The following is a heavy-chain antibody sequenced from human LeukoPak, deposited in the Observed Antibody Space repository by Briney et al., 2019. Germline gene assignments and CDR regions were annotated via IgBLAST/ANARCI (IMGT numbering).Heavy chain of an antibody. CDR1: GYNFADHY. V-gene: IGHV1-2*02. Sequence: ASVKVSCQASGYNFADHYVHWVRQAPGQGLEWMGWIDPKSGGTDYAQKFQGRVAMTSDTSIRTGYMELNNLTSYDTAVYYCARVDNRDWYYFDYWGQGSLVTVSS. J-gene: IGHJ4*02. D-gene: IGHD3/OR15-3a*01. CDR3: ARVDNRDWYYFDY. CDR2: IDPKSGGT.